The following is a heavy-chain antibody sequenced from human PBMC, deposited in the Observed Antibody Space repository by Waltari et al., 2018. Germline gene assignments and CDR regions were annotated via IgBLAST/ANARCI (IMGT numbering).Heavy chain of an antibody. V-gene: IGHV3-21*01. J-gene: IGHJ4*02. D-gene: IGHD1-26*01. CDR2: ISSSSSYI. Sequence: EVQLVESGGGLVKPGGSLRLSCAASGFTFSSYSMNWVRQAPGKGLEWVSSISSSSSYIYYADSVKGRFTISRDNAKNSLYLQTNSLRAEDTAVYYCARVGSSRGFDYWGQGTLVTVSS. CDR3: ARVGSSRGFDY. CDR1: GFTFSSYS.